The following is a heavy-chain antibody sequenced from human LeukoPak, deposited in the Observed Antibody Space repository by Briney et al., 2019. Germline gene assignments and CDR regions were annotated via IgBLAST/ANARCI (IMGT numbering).Heavy chain of an antibody. Sequence: PSQTLSLTRAVSGGSISSGGYSWSWIRQPPGKGLEWIGYIYHSGSTYYNPSLKSRVTISVDRSKNQFSLKLSSVTAADTAVYYCARHTRGGSFYYDFWSGYSFDYWGQGTLVTVSS. CDR3: ARHTRGGSFYYDFWSGYSFDY. V-gene: IGHV4-30-2*01. J-gene: IGHJ4*02. CDR2: IYHSGST. D-gene: IGHD3-3*01. CDR1: GGSISSGGYS.